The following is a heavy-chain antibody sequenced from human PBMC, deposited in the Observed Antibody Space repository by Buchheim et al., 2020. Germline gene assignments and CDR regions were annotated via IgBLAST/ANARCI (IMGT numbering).Heavy chain of an antibody. CDR2: ISYDGSNK. D-gene: IGHD3-10*01. CDR3: AKDRGGSGSYWYYYYGMDV. Sequence: VQLVESGGGLVQPGGSLRLSCAASGFTFSSYSMNWVRQAPGKGLEWVAVISYDGSNKYYADSVKGRFTISRDNSKNTLYLQMNSLRAEDTAVYYCAKDRGGSGSYWYYYYGMDVWGQGTT. CDR1: GFTFSSYS. J-gene: IGHJ6*02. V-gene: IGHV3-30*18.